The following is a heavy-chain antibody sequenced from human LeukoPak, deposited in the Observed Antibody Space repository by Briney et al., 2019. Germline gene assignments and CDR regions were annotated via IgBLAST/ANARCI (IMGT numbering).Heavy chain of an antibody. D-gene: IGHD3-3*01. CDR1: GGSISSSSYY. CDR2: IYYSGST. Sequence: PSETLSLTCTVSGGSISSSSYYWGWIRQPPGKGLEWIGSIYYSGSTYYNPSLKSRVTISVDTSKNQFSRKLSSVTAADTAVYYCARDYDFWSGLDYYYYYMDVWGKGTTVTVSS. V-gene: IGHV4-39*07. J-gene: IGHJ6*03. CDR3: ARDYDFWSGLDYYYYYMDV.